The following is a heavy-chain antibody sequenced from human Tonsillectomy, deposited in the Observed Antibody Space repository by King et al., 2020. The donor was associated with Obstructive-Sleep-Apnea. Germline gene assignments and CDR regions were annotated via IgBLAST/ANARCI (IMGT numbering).Heavy chain of an antibody. CDR2: IYYSGST. J-gene: IGHJ4*02. V-gene: IGHV4-59*08. CDR1: GGSISGYY. D-gene: IGHD2-15*01. CDR3: ARHRNGRTGWDY. Sequence: QLQESGPGLVKPSETLSLTCTVSGGSISGYYWSWIRQPTGKGLEWIGYIYYSGSTDSNPSLKSRVTISLDTSKNQFALNLNSVTAADTAVYDCARHRNGRTGWDYWGQGSLVTVSS.